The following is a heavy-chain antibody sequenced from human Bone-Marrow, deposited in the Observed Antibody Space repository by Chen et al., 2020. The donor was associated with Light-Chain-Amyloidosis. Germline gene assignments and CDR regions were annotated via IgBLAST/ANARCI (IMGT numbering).Heavy chain of an antibody. D-gene: IGHD3-3*01. Sequence: QVQLQQWGAGLLKPSETLSLTCAVYGGAFSGYYWGWLRQPPGKGLEWIGEINHSGSTNYNPSLKSRVTISVDTSKNQFSLKLSSVTAADTAVYYCARVNPNYDFWSGYYWHFDYWGQGTLVTVSS. J-gene: IGHJ4*02. CDR3: ARVNPNYDFWSGYYWHFDY. V-gene: IGHV4-34*01. CDR2: INHSGST. CDR1: GGAFSGYY.